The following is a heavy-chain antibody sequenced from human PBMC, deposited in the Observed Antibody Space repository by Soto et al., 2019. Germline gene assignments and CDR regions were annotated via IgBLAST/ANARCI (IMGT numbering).Heavy chain of an antibody. CDR2: ISSSRSYI. Sequence: EVQLVESGGGLVKPGGSLRLSCAASGFTFSSYSMNWVRQAPGKGLEWVSSISSSRSYIYYADSVKGRFTISRDNAKNSLYLQMNSLRAEDTAVYYCAREGYCSSTSCYPYYYYYMDVWGKGTTVTVSS. V-gene: IGHV3-21*01. J-gene: IGHJ6*03. CDR1: GFTFSSYS. CDR3: AREGYCSSTSCYPYYYYYMDV. D-gene: IGHD2-2*01.